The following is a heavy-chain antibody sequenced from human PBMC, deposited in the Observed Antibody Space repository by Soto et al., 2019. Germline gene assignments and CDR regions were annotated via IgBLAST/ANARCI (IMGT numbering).Heavy chain of an antibody. CDR3: ARAAVEVLDYCSYYGMDV. D-gene: IGHD2-8*02. J-gene: IGHJ6*02. V-gene: IGHV1-8*01. Sequence: ASVKVSCKASGYTFTSYDINWVRQATGQGLEWMGWMNPNSGNTGYAQKFQGRVTMTRNTSISTAYMELSSLRSEGTAVYYCARAAVEVLDYCSYYGMDVWGQGTTVTVSS. CDR1: GYTFTSYD. CDR2: MNPNSGNT.